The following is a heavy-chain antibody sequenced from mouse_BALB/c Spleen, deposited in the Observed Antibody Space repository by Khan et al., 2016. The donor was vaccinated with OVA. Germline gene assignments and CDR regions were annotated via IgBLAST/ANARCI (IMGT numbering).Heavy chain of an antibody. CDR3: ARGGKGGFAY. J-gene: IGHJ3*01. V-gene: IGHV5-15*02. CDR1: GFTFSDYG. CDR2: ISSLAYNF. Sequence: EVELVESGGGLVQPGGSRKLSCAAPGFTFSDYGMAWVRQAPGKGPEWVAIISSLAYNFSYADTVTGRFTISRENAKNTLYLEMSSLRSEDTAMYYCARGGKGGFAYWGQGTLVTVSA.